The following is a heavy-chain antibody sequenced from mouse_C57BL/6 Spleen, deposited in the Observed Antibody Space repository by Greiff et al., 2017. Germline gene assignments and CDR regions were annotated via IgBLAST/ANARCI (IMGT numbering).Heavy chain of an antibody. D-gene: IGHD1-1*01. J-gene: IGHJ4*01. CDR3: ARGGLFITTNLDD. CDR2: ISSGSSTI. V-gene: IGHV5-17*01. CDR1: GFTFSDYG. Sequence: EVQVVESGGGLVKPGGSLKLSCAASGFTFSDYGMHWVRQAPEKGLEWVAYISSGSSTIDYADTVKGRYTISRDNAKNTLFLQLTSLRSEDTAMYYCARGGLFITTNLDDWGQGTSVTVSS.